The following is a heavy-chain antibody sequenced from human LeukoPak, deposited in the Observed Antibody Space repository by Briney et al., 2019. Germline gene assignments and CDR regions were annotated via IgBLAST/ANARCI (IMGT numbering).Heavy chain of an antibody. CDR2: ISSSGSTI. D-gene: IGHD5-24*01. V-gene: IGHV3-11*04. CDR1: GFTFSDYY. CDR3: ARGTRDGYYLFNAFDI. Sequence: GGSLRLSCAASGFTFSDYYMSWIRQAPGNGLEWVSYISSSGSTIYYADSVKGRFTISRDNAKNSLYLQMNSLRAEDTAVYYCARGTRDGYYLFNAFDIWGQGTMVTVSS. J-gene: IGHJ3*02.